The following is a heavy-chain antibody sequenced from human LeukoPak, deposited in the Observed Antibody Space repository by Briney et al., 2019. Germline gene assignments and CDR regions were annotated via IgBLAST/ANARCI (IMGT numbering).Heavy chain of an antibody. CDR1: GYTFTSYY. J-gene: IGHJ3*02. CDR2: INPSGGST. Sequence: ASVKVSCKASGYTFTSYYMHWVRQAPGQGLGWMGIINPSGGSTNYAQKFQGRVTMTRDTSTSTVYMELSSLRSEDTAVYYCALEAYFWSGYDDAFDIWGQGTMVTVSS. CDR3: ALEAYFWSGYDDAFDI. V-gene: IGHV1-46*01. D-gene: IGHD3-3*01.